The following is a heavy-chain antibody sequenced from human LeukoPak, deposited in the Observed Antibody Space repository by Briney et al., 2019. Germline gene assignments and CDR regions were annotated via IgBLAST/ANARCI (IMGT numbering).Heavy chain of an antibody. CDR1: GYTLTELS. CDR2: FYPEDGET. CDR3: ATMDNLRFLESLSRGYYGMDV. J-gene: IGHJ6*02. D-gene: IGHD3-3*01. V-gene: IGHV1-24*01. Sequence: ASVKVSCKVSGYTLTELSMHWVRQAPGKGLAWMGGFYPEDGETIYAQKFQGRVTMTEDTSTDTAYMELSSLRSEDTAVYYCATMDNLRFLESLSRGYYGMDVWGQGTTVTVSS.